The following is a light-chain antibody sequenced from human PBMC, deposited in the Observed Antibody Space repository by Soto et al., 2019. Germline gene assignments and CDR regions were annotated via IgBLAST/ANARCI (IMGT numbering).Light chain of an antibody. CDR2: DES. J-gene: IGLJ3*02. Sequence: SYELTQPPSVSVAPGQTATITCGGNNIGSESVHWYQQKPGQAPVLVVYDESDRPSGIPERFSGSSSGNTATLTISRVEAGDEADYYCQVRDTSSHHRVFGGGIKLTVL. V-gene: IGLV3-21*02. CDR1: NIGSES. CDR3: QVRDTSSHHRV.